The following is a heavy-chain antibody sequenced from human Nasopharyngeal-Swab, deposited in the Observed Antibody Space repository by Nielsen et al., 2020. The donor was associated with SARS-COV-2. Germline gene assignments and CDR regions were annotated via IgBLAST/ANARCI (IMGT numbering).Heavy chain of an antibody. V-gene: IGHV3-30*04. CDR2: ISYDGSNK. Sequence: GESLKISCAAPGFTFTSYAMHWVRQAPGKGLEWVAVISYDGSNKYYADSVKGRFTISRDNSKNTLYLQMNSLRAEDTAVYYCARDGVCSSTSCYSRLNYFDYWGQGTLVTVSS. J-gene: IGHJ4*02. CDR3: ARDGVCSSTSCYSRLNYFDY. D-gene: IGHD2-2*01. CDR1: GFTFTSYA.